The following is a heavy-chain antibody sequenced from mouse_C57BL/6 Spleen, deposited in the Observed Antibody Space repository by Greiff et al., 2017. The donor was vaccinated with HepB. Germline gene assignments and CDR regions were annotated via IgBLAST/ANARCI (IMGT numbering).Heavy chain of an antibody. CDR1: GYSITSGYY. Sequence: VQLQQSGPGLVKPSQSLSLTCSVTGYSITSGYYWNWIRQFPGNKLEWMGYISYDGSNNYNPSLKNRISITRDTSKNQFFLKLNSVTTEDTATYYCARDGYYGSSYDAYWGQGTLVTVSA. CDR2: ISYDGSN. CDR3: ARDGYYGSSYDAY. J-gene: IGHJ3*01. V-gene: IGHV3-6*01. D-gene: IGHD1-1*01.